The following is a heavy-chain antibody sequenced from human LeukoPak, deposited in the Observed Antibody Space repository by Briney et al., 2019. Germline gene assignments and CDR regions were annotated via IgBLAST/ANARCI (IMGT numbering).Heavy chain of an antibody. CDR3: ARSRSVSNYKGMDV. J-gene: IGHJ6*02. CDR2: ISSSSDYI. V-gene: IGHV3-21*01. Sequence: PGGSLRLSCPASGFTFSDYSMSWVRQAPGKGLEWVSSISSSSDYIYYADSVKGRFTISRDNARNSLYLQMNSLRAKDTAVYYCARSRSVSNYKGMDVWGQGTTVTVSS. CDR1: GFTFSDYS. D-gene: IGHD5/OR15-5a*01.